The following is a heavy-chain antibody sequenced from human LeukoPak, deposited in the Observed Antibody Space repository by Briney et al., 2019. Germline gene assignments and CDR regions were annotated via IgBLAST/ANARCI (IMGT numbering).Heavy chain of an antibody. J-gene: IGHJ5*02. CDR3: AKVGSVPTP. CDR2: IRSDGSDT. CDR1: GFTFSDTW. V-gene: IGHV3-74*01. Sequence: GGSLRLSCAASGFTFSDTWMHWVRQAPGEGLVWVSRIRSDGSDTRYAESVKGRFTISRDNAKNTLYLQMNSLRAEDTAVYYCAKVGSVPTPWGQGTLVTVSS.